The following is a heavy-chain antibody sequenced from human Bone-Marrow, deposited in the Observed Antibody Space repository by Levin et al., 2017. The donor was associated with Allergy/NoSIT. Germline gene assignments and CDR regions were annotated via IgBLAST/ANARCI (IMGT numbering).Heavy chain of an antibody. CDR2: IRSKANTYAT. D-gene: IGHD3-10*01. J-gene: IGHJ6*03. CDR1: GFTFTGSS. CDR3: TVPYYYDSGSYYRPPGYYYMDV. Sequence: GGSLRLSCAASGFTFTGSSIHWVRQASGKGLEWVGLIRSKANTYATAYAESVKGRFTISRDASETTAYLQMNSLKTEATAVYHCTVPYYYDSGSYYRPPGYYYMDVWGKGTTVTVSS. V-gene: IGHV3-73*01.